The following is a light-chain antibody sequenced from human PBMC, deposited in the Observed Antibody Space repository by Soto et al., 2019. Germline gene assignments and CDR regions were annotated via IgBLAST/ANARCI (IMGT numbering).Light chain of an antibody. Sequence: IQLTQSPSSLSASVGDRVTVTCRASDDITNYLAWYQQKAGKAPKLLIYDASTLYSGVPSRFSGSGSGTDFTLTISGLQPEDFATYYCQQSSNWPPEITFGQGTRLDIK. V-gene: IGKV1-9*01. CDR2: DAS. CDR1: DDITNY. J-gene: IGKJ5*01. CDR3: QQSSNWPPEIT.